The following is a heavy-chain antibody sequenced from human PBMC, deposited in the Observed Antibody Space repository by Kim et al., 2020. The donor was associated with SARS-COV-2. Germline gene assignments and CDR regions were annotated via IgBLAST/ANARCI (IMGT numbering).Heavy chain of an antibody. D-gene: IGHD2-15*01. Sequence: SETLSLTCAVSGGSISSSNWWSWVRQPPGKGLEWIGEIYHSGSTNYNPSLKSRVTISVDKSKNQFSLKLSTVTAADTAVYYCAAAGGLHCSGGSCYRDYWGQGTLVTVSS. CDR2: IYHSGST. V-gene: IGHV4-4*02. CDR1: GGSISSSNW. CDR3: AAAGGLHCSGGSCYRDY. J-gene: IGHJ4*02.